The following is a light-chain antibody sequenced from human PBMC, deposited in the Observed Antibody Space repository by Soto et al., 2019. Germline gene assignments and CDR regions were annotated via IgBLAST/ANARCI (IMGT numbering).Light chain of an antibody. CDR1: SSDVVAFDY. J-gene: IGLJ1*01. CDR3: SSYAGNNIFV. V-gene: IGLV2-8*01. CDR2: DVN. Sequence: QSVLTQPPSASGSPGQSVTISCTGTSSDVVAFDYVSWYQQYPGEAPKLLIYDVNKRPSGVPDRFSGSKSDNTASLTVSGLQAEDEADFYCSSYAGNNIFVFGTGTKVTVL.